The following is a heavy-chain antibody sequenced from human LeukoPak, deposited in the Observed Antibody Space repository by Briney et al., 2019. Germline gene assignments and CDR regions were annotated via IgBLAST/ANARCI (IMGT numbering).Heavy chain of an antibody. Sequence: GGSLRLSCAASGFTFSSYSMNWVRQAPGKGLEWVSSISTSSSYIYYADSVKGRFTISRDNARNSLYLQMNTLRAEDTAVYSCARASKYDYWGQGTLVTVSS. CDR3: ARASKYDY. CDR2: ISTSSSYI. J-gene: IGHJ4*02. V-gene: IGHV3-21*01. CDR1: GFTFSSYS.